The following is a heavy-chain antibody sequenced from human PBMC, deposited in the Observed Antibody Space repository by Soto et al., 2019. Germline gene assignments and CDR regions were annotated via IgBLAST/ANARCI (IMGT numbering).Heavy chain of an antibody. CDR2: IYYSGST. Sequence: PSETLSLTCTVSGGSISSYYWSWIRQPPGKGLEWIGYIYYSGSTNYNPSLKSRVSISVDTSKNQFSLKLSSVTAADTAVYYCARHTAVAGRTFDYWGQGTLVTVSS. CDR1: GGSISSYY. D-gene: IGHD6-19*01. CDR3: ARHTAVAGRTFDY. J-gene: IGHJ4*02. V-gene: IGHV4-59*08.